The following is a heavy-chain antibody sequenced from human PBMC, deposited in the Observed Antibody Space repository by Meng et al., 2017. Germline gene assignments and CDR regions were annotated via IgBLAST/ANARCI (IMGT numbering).Heavy chain of an antibody. Sequence: QVQLVQSGAAVKKPGSYVKVFCKASGGTFSSYALRLVREAPGQVLAWMGWIIPIFGTATYAQKFQGRVTITADKSTSTAYMELSSLRSEDTAVYYCHSGWYQAGDDYWGQGTLVTVSS. CDR1: GGTFSSYA. J-gene: IGHJ4*02. CDR3: HSGWYQAGDDY. D-gene: IGHD6-19*01. CDR2: IIPIFGTA. V-gene: IGHV1-69*06.